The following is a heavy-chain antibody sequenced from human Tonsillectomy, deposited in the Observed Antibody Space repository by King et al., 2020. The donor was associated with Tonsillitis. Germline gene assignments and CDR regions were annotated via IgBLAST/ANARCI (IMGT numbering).Heavy chain of an antibody. CDR2: ISYSGST. Sequence: QLQESGPGLVKPSETLSLTCTVSGVSLSNYYWSWIRQPPVKGVEWIGYISYSGSTHYKPSLRSRVTISVDTSKNQFSLKRSSVTAAYTALCYCARDAYYDFWRGYSPYWYFDLWGRGTLVTVSS. CDR1: GVSLSNYY. V-gene: IGHV4-59*01. CDR3: ARDAYYDFWRGYSPYWYFDL. D-gene: IGHD3-3*01. J-gene: IGHJ2*01.